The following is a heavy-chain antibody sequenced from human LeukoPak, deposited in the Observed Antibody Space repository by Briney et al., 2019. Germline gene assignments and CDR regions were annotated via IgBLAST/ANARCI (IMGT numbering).Heavy chain of an antibody. D-gene: IGHD1-14*01. CDR2: INPGGSSI. J-gene: IGHJ4*02. V-gene: IGHV3-74*01. CDR1: GFTFSSYW. CDR3: ARSNQADDY. Sequence: GGSLRLSCAASGFTFSSYWMHWARQVPGKGLVWVARINPGGSSITYADSVKGRFTISRDNAKNTLYLQMDSLRAEDTGVYYCARSNQADDYWGQGTLVTVSS.